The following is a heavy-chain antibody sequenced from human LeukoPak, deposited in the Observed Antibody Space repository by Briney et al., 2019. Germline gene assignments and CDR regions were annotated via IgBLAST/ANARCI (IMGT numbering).Heavy chain of an antibody. CDR1: GYSFTSYW. J-gene: IGHJ5*02. V-gene: IGHV5-51*01. CDR3: ARRGMDYSKSSGWFDP. CDR2: IYPGDSDT. Sequence: GESLKISCKGSGYSFTSYWIGWVRQMPGKGLEWMGIIYPGDSDTRYSPSFQGQVTISADKSISTAYLQWSSLKASDTAMYYCARRGMDYSKSSGWFDPWGQGTLVTVSS. D-gene: IGHD4-11*01.